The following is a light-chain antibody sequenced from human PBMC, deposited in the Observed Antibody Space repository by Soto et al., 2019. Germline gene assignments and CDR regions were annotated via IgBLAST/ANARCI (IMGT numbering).Light chain of an antibody. CDR3: HLYNTYSPS. CDR2: KAS. J-gene: IGKJ2*01. Sequence: DIQLTQSPSTLSASVGDRVIITCRASQTIGTWLAWYQERPGKATKLLIYKASTLERGVPSRFSVSGSGTEFNLSISNLQPEDFATYYCHLYNTYSPSLGQGTKLDI. V-gene: IGKV1-5*03. CDR1: QTIGTW.